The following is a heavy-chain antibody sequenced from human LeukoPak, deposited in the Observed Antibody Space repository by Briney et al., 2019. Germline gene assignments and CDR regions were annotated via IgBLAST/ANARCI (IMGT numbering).Heavy chain of an antibody. Sequence: PGGSLRLSCTASGFTFSNYWMTWVRQAPGKGPEWVANLKQDGSEKYYVDSVKGRFSISRDNAKNSLYLQMSSLRAEDTAVYYCARGGSGYSYGKIDYWGQGTLVTVSS. CDR1: GFTFSNYW. D-gene: IGHD5-18*01. J-gene: IGHJ4*02. CDR3: ARGGSGYSYGKIDY. V-gene: IGHV3-7*01. CDR2: LKQDGSEK.